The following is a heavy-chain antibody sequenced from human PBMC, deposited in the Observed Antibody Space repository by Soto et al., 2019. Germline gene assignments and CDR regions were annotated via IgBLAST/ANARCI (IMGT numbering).Heavy chain of an antibody. CDR1: GYTFTSYG. CDR3: ARVGKRITIFGVPKRGLWFDP. D-gene: IGHD3-3*01. CDR2: ISAYNGNT. J-gene: IGHJ5*02. Sequence: ASVKVSCKASGYTFTSYGISWVRQAPGQGLEWMGWISAYNGNTNYAQKLQGRVTMTTDTSTSTAYMELRSLRSDDTAVYYCARVGKRITIFGVPKRGLWFDPWGQGTLVTVSS. V-gene: IGHV1-18*01.